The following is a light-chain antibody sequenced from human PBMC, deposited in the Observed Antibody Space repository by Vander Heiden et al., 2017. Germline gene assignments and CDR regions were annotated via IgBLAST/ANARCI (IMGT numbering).Light chain of an antibody. CDR1: SSDVGGYSF. J-gene: IGLJ2*01. CDR2: EVS. Sequence: SGLTRLAFAAGSAAQTISISCTGTSSDVGGYSFVSWYQQHPGKAPRLMIYEVSDRPSGVSNRFSGSKLGNTAALTISRLQPEVEAGYYCSSYTTPSALVLFGGGTKVTV. V-gene: IGLV2-14*01. CDR3: SSYTTPSALVL.